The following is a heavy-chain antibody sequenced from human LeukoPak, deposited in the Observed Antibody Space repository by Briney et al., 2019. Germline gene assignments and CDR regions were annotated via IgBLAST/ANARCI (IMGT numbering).Heavy chain of an antibody. CDR1: GGSISSYY. CDR3: ARAPWASYNFDS. Sequence: SETLSLTCTVSGGSISSYYWSWIRQPAGKGLEWIGRIYTSGSTNYNPSLKSRLTMSVDTSKNQFSMRLSSVTAADTAVYYCARAPWASYNFDSWGQGTLVTVSS. CDR2: IYTSGST. D-gene: IGHD1-26*01. V-gene: IGHV4-4*07. J-gene: IGHJ4*02.